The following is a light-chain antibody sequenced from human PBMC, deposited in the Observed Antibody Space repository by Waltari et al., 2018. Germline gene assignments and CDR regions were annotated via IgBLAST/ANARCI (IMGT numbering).Light chain of an antibody. V-gene: IGKV1D-12*01. Sequence: DIKMTQSPSYVSASVGDRVTITCRASQDISNWLAWYQQRTGEAPKLLIYAASILQSGVPSRFSGSGSGSDFTLTITSLQPDDFGSYHCQQVNSYPFTFGQGTKLEI. CDR2: AAS. CDR3: QQVNSYPFT. CDR1: QDISNW. J-gene: IGKJ2*01.